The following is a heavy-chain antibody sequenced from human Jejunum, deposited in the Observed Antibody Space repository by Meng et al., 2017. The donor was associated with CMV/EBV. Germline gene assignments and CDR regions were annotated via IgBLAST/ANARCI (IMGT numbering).Heavy chain of an antibody. CDR3: ARLSSDHYYAIVV. J-gene: IGHJ6*02. CDR1: GFTVAVNY. V-gene: IGHV3-53*01. D-gene: IGHD3-10*02. Sequence: ASGFTVAVNYLTWVRQAPGEGLEWVSVVFAGGTTSYADSVKGRFTISRDTSQNTVYLHMNSLRADDTAVYYCARLSSDHYYAIVVWGQGTTVTVSS. CDR2: VFAGGTT.